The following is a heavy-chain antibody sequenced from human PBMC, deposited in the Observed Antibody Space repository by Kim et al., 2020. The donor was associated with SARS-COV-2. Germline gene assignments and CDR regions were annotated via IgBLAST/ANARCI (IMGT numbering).Heavy chain of an antibody. CDR1: GFTVSSNY. V-gene: IGHV3-53*01. Sequence: GGSLRLSCAASGFTVSSNYMSWVRQAPGKGLEWVSVINSGGITYSADSATGRFSIFRDNSKNTLYLQMQSLRTEDTAVYSCACPSLATGTAFFDYWGLG. J-gene: IGHJ4*02. CDR3: ACPSLATGTAFFDY. D-gene: IGHD1-1*01. CDR2: INSGGIT.